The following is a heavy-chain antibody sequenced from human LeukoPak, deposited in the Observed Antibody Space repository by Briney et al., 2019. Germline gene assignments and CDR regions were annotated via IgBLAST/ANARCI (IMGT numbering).Heavy chain of an antibody. D-gene: IGHD2-2*01. V-gene: IGHV3-23*01. CDR1: GFTFSSYA. J-gene: IGHJ1*01. CDR2: ISGSGGST. Sequence: GGSLRLSCAASGFTFSSYAMSWVRQAPGKGLEWVSAISGSGGSTYYADSVKGRFTISRDNSKSTLYLQMNSLRAEDTAVYYCAKAYCSSTSCPEYFQHWGQGTLVTVSS. CDR3: AKAYCSSTSCPEYFQH.